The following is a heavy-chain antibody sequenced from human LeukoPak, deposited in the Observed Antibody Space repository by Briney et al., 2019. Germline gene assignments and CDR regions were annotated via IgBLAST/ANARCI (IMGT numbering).Heavy chain of an antibody. J-gene: IGHJ4*02. Sequence: GGSLRLSCAASGFTFSSYAVSWVRQAPGKGLEWVSVIYTGGSTFYADSVKGRFTISRDNSKNTLYLQMNSLRAEDTAVYYCARDQVESTSWHAFDYWGQGTLVTVSS. CDR1: GFTFSSYA. CDR3: ARDQVESTSWHAFDY. D-gene: IGHD2-2*01. CDR2: IYTGGST. V-gene: IGHV3-66*02.